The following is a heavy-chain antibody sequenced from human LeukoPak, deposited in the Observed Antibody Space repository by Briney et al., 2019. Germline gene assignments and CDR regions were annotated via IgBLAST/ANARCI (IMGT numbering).Heavy chain of an antibody. J-gene: IGHJ6*02. D-gene: IGHD3-9*01. CDR3: ARGHYDTSPGYYYGMDV. V-gene: IGHV3-30-3*01. CDR1: GFTFSSYA. CDR2: ISYDGSNK. Sequence: GGSLRLSCAASGFTFSSYAMHWVRQAPGKGLEWVAVISYDGSNKYYADSVKGRFTISRDNSKNTLYLQMNSLRAEDTAVYYCARGHYDTSPGYYYGMDVWGQGTTVTVSS.